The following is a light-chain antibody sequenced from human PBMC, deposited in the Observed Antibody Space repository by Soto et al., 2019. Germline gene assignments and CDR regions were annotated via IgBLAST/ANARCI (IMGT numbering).Light chain of an antibody. CDR1: QSISSN. CDR2: GAS. V-gene: IGKV1-39*01. CDR3: QQSYSTPRT. Sequence: DIQMTQSPSSLSASVGDRVTITCRASQSISSNLNWSQQKPGKAPKLLIYGASSLQSGVPSRFSGSGSGTDFTLIISSLQPEDFATYYCQQSYSTPRTFGQGTKLEIK. J-gene: IGKJ2*01.